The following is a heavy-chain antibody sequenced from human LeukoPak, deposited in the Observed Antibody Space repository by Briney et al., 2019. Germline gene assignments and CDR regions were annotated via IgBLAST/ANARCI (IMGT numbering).Heavy chain of an antibody. D-gene: IGHD2-15*01. CDR3: ARGGGYCSGGSCYPYYFDY. CDR2: ISSSGSTI. Sequence: NAGGSLRLSCVASGFTSSDYYMSWIRQAPGKGLEWVSYISSSGSTIHYADSVKGRFTISRDNAKNSLYLQMNSLRAEDTAVYYCARGGGYCSGGSCYPYYFDYWGQGTLVTVSS. CDR1: GFTSSDYY. V-gene: IGHV3-11*01. J-gene: IGHJ4*02.